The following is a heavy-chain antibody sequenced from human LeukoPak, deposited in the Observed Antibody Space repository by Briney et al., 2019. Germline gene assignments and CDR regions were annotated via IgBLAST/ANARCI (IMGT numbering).Heavy chain of an antibody. J-gene: IGHJ6*02. Sequence: ASVKVSCKASGYTFTSYYMHWVRQAPGQGLEWMGIINPSGGSTSYAQKFQGRVTMTRDTSTSTVYMELSSLRSEDTAVYYCARDRGVGSSGYGMDVWGQGTTVTVPS. D-gene: IGHD6-19*01. CDR3: ARDRGVGSSGYGMDV. CDR1: GYTFTSYY. CDR2: INPSGGST. V-gene: IGHV1-46*01.